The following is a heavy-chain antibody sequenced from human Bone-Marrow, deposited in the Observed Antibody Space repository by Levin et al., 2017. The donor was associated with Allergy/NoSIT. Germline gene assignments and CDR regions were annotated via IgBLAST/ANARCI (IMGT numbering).Heavy chain of an antibody. J-gene: IGHJ4*02. D-gene: IGHD3-10*01. CDR1: GFSFSTYE. Sequence: AGGSLRLSCAASGFSFSTYEMNWVRQAPGKGLEWVSTISVSGGSTWYADSVKGRFTISRDNSKNTLHLQMNSLRAEDTALYYCAKRMVRAFDYWGQGTLVTVSS. CDR2: ISVSGGST. CDR3: AKRMVRAFDY. V-gene: IGHV3-23*01.